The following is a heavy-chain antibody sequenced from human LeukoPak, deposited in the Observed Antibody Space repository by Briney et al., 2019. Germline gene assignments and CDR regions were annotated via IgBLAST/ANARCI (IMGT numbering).Heavy chain of an antibody. CDR2: IYYSGAT. CDR1: GGSISPLY. V-gene: IGHV4-59*11. J-gene: IGHJ4*02. CDR3: ARGGVAAKYYFHF. Sequence: SETLSLTCTVSGGSISPLYWSWIRQPPGEGLEFIGYIYYSGATNYNPSLTSRVTLSVDTSKNQFSLKLSSVTAADTAVYYARGGVAAKYYFHFWRKGTVVSVFS. D-gene: IGHD3-10*01.